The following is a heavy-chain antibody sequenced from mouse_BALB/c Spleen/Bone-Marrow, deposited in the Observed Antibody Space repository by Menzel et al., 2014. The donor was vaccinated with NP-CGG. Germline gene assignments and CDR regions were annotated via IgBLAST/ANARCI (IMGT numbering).Heavy chain of an antibody. J-gene: IGHJ2*01. V-gene: IGHV4-2*02. D-gene: IGHD1-2*01. Sequence: EVQLVESGGGLVQPGGSLNLACVASGFDFGRYWMSWARQAPGKGLEWIAEINPGSSTINYSPSLKDKFIISRDNAKNTLYLQMSKVRSDDTAVLYCAGRGCYGYHDNWGQGTTLTVSS. CDR3: AGRGCYGYHDN. CDR2: INPGSSTI. CDR1: GFDFGRYW.